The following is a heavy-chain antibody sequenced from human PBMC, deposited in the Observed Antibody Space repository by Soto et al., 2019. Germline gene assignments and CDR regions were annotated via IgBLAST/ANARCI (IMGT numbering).Heavy chain of an antibody. CDR1: GYTFANYD. D-gene: IGHD6-19*01. CDR2: VSNKNGVT. CDR3: ARERLNTGWDGFDY. Sequence: QVQLVQSGGEVKKPGASVKVSCKTSGYTFANYDFSWVRQAPGQGREWMGWVSNKNGVTSYAEKFRDRVTITTDTSTRTVYMELRSLTSDDTAVYFCARERLNTGWDGFDYWGQGAQVTVSS. J-gene: IGHJ4*02. V-gene: IGHV1-18*04.